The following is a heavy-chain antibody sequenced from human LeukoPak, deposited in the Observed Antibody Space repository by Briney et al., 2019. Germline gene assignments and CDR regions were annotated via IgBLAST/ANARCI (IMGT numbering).Heavy chain of an antibody. D-gene: IGHD1-26*01. CDR3: ARSWDARLNFDY. CDR2: IHSGGST. V-gene: IGHV3-66*02. J-gene: IGHJ4*02. CDR1: GFIVSNNY. Sequence: GGSLRLSCAASGFIVSNNYMNWVRQAPGKGLEWVSVIHSGGSTYYADSVKGRLTISRDNSKNTVNLQMNDLRAEDTAVYYCARSWDARLNFDYWGQGILVTVSS.